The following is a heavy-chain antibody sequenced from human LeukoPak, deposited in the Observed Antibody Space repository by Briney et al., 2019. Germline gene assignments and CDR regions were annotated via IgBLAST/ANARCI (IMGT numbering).Heavy chain of an antibody. CDR3: VTGDGRAGGITR. CDR2: TNQAENDI. J-gene: IGHJ4*02. Sequence: GGSLRLSCAVSGFPCRTSWMRWVRQAPGEGRKWVASTNQAENDIYYLDSVKGRFTISRDNTKNSLYLQMNSLRAGDTAVYYCVTGDGRAGGITRWGQGTLVTVSS. D-gene: IGHD3-10*01. CDR1: GFPCRTSW. V-gene: IGHV3-7*01.